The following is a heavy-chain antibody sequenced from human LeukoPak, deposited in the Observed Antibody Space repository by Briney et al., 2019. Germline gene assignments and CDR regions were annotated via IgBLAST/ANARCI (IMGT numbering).Heavy chain of an antibody. D-gene: IGHD4-23*01. CDR3: ARYYGGNSIVAFDI. CDR2: IYYSGIT. Sequence: LETLSLTCPVSGGSISSYYWSWIRQHPGKGLEWIGYIYYSGITNYNPSLKSRFTTLVDTSKDQFFLKLSSVTAADTAVYYCARYYGGNSIVAFDIWGQGTMVTVSS. V-gene: IGHV4-59*08. J-gene: IGHJ3*02. CDR1: GGSISSYY.